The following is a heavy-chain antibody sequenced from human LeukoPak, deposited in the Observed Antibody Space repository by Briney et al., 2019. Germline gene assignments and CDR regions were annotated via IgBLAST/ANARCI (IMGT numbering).Heavy chain of an antibody. CDR3: ASRRGY. CDR2: ISWNSGSI. Sequence: GGSLRLSCAASGFTFDDYAMHWVRQAPGKGLEWVSGISWNSGSIGYADSVKGRFTISRDNAKNSQYLQMNSLRAEDTALYYCASRRGYWGQGTLVTVSS. V-gene: IGHV3-9*01. CDR1: GFTFDDYA. J-gene: IGHJ4*02.